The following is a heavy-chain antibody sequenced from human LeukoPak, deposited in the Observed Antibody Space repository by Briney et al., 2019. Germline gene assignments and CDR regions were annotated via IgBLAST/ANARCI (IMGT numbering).Heavy chain of an antibody. V-gene: IGHV1-24*01. Sequence: ASVKVSLPVSGYTLTESSIHRVRQAPGKGLEWMGGLDPEDGETIYAQMFQGRLTMTEDTSTDTAYMELSSLKSDDTAVYYCGTDSNCGAGSYFDFDIWGRGAMVTVSS. CDR1: GYTLTESS. D-gene: IGHD2-15*01. CDR3: GTDSNCGAGSYFDFDI. CDR2: LDPEDGET. J-gene: IGHJ3*02.